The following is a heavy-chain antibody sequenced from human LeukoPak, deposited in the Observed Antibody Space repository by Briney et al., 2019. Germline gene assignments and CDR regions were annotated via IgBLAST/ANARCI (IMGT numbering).Heavy chain of an antibody. CDR2: INTKSGGT. CDR3: ATSGGTSGPELDY. J-gene: IGHJ4*02. V-gene: IGHV1-2*02. CDR1: GYTFTVYY. Sequence: ASVTVSFTASGYTFTVYYMHWVRQAPGQGLELMGWINTKSGGTNYAQKFQGRVTMNRHTYISTAYMEVSRMTSDDTAVYYCATSGGTSGPELDYWGQGTLVTVSS. D-gene: IGHD3-3*01.